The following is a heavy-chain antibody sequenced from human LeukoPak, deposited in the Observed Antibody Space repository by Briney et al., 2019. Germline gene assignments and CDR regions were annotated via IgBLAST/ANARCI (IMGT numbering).Heavy chain of an antibody. CDR3: ARGDYDILTGYGSLDY. CDR1: GFTFSSYA. J-gene: IGHJ4*02. CDR2: ISSNGGST. V-gene: IGHV3-64*01. D-gene: IGHD3-9*01. Sequence: PGGSLRLSCAASGFTFSSYAMHWVRQAPGKGLEYVSAISSNGGSTYYANSVKGRFTISRDNSKNTLYLQMGSLKAEDMAVYYCARGDYDILTGYGSLDYWGQGTLVTVSS.